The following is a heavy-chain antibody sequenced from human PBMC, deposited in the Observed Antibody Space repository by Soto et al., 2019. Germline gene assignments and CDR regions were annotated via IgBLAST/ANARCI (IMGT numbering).Heavy chain of an antibody. CDR1: GGSISSGGYY. D-gene: IGHD3-3*01. CDR3: ARLVTIFGVARYFDY. J-gene: IGHJ4*02. CDR2: IYYSGST. V-gene: IGHV4-31*03. Sequence: QVQLQESGPGLVKPSQTLSLTCTVSGGSISSGGYYWSWIRQHPGKGLEWIGYIYYSGSTYYNPSLTSRVTISVDTSKNQFSLKLSSVTAADTAVYYCARLVTIFGVARYFDYWGQGTLVTVSS.